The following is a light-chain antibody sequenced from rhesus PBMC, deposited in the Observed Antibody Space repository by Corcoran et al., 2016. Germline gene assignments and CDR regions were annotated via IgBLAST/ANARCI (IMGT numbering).Light chain of an antibody. CDR3: QQHNSYPLT. CDR2: ASS. CDR1: QGISSY. J-gene: IGKJ4*01. V-gene: IGKV1-25*01. Sequence: DIQMTQSPSSLSASVGDRVTITCRASQGISSYLAWYQKKPGKAPKLLIYASSTLQSGVPSRFSGSGSGTDFTLTISSLQPEYFATYYCQQHNSYPLTFGGGTKVELK.